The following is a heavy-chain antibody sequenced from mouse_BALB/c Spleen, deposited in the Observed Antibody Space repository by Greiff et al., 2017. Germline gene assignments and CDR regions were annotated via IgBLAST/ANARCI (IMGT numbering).Heavy chain of an antibody. Sequence: QVQLQQSGAELVRPGSSVKISCKASGYTFTNYWLGWVKQRPGHGLEWIGDIYPGGGYTNYNEKFKGKATLTADTSSSTAYMQLSSLTSEDSAVYFCARRGTTVVATDYAMDYWGQGTSVTVSS. J-gene: IGHJ4*01. CDR2: IYPGGGYT. CDR1: GYTFTNYW. D-gene: IGHD1-1*01. V-gene: IGHV1-63*02. CDR3: ARRGTTVVATDYAMDY.